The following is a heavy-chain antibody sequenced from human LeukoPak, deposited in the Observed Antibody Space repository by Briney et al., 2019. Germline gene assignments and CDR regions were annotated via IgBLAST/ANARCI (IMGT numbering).Heavy chain of an antibody. D-gene: IGHD6-19*01. CDR1: GGSISTSSYY. CDR2: MYYSGGT. CDR3: AKGDSSGWSYFDY. Sequence: NPSETLSLTCTVSGGSISTSSYYWGWIRQPPGKGLEWIGSMYYSGGTNYNPSLKSRVTISVDKSKNQFSLKLSSVTAADTAVYYCAKGDSSGWSYFDYWGQGTLVTVSS. J-gene: IGHJ4*02. V-gene: IGHV4-39*07.